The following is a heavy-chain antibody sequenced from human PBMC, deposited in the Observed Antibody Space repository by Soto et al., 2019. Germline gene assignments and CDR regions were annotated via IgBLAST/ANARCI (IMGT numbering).Heavy chain of an antibody. CDR3: ARDPQVAGSSY. D-gene: IGHD6-19*01. J-gene: IGHJ4*02. V-gene: IGHV4-59*01. Sequence: SETLSLTCTVSGGSISSYYWSWIRQPPGKGLEWIGYIYYSGRTNYNPSLKSRVTISVNTSKNQFSLKLSSVTAADTAVYYCARDPQVAGSSYWGQGTLVTVSS. CDR2: IYYSGRT. CDR1: GGSISSYY.